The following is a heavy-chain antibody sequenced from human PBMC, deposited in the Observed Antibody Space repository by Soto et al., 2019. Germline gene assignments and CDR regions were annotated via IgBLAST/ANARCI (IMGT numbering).Heavy chain of an antibody. D-gene: IGHD3-10*01. V-gene: IGHV1-2*04. J-gene: IGHJ3*02. Sequence: ASVKVSCKASGYTFTGYYMHWVRQAPGQGLEWMGWINPNSGGTNYAQKFQGWVTMTRDTSISTAYMELSRLRSDDTAVYYCAIARGGVERVTMVRGVIFAFDIWGQGTMVTVSS. CDR1: GYTFTGYY. CDR3: AIARGGVERVTMVRGVIFAFDI. CDR2: INPNSGGT.